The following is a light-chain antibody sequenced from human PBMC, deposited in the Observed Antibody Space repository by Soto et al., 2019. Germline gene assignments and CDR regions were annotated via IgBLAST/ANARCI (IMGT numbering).Light chain of an antibody. V-gene: IGLV1-40*01. CDR2: GSS. J-gene: IGLJ2*01. CDR1: GSNIGAGHV. CDR3: QSYDNGLSASV. Sequence: QSVLTQPPSVSGAPGQRVTISCTGSGSNIGAGHVVHWYQQFPGRAPNLLIYGSSNRPSGVPDRFSGSKSGTSASLAITGLQAEDEADYYCQSYDNGLSASVFGGGTKRTVL.